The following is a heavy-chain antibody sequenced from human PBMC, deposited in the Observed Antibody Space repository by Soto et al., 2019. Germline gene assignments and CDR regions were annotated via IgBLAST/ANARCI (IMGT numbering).Heavy chain of an antibody. CDR3: AISQDRGGRTTFRY. J-gene: IGHJ4*02. Sequence: GFLRISCAASGCRCATNAIVCVRPDPAKGLQRGAGINWKSEIGYADSGKGRFTISRDNAETSLYPQRTSRRAEDTALYYCAISQDRGGRTTFRYWGQGTQVTFSS. CDR2: INWKSEI. V-gene: IGHV3-9*01. CDR1: GCRCATNA. D-gene: IGHD3-16*01.